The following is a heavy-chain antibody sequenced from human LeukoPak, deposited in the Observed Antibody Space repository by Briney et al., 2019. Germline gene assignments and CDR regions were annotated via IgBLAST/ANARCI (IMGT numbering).Heavy chain of an antibody. Sequence: PSETLSLTCDVSGGSISSDYWSWIRQPAGKGLEWVGLIYTSGSTNYNPSLKSRVTMSVDTSKKQFTLKLSSATAADTAIYFCASDFSYWGHGTLVTVSS. CDR3: ASDFSY. V-gene: IGHV4-4*07. CDR2: IYTSGST. CDR1: GGSISSDY. J-gene: IGHJ4*01.